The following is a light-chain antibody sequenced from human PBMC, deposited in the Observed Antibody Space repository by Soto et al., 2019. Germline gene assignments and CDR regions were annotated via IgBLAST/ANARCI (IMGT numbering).Light chain of an antibody. J-gene: IGKJ5*01. V-gene: IGKV3-20*01. CDR3: QQYGTSPFT. CDR1: DHVPSRS. Sequence: EIVLTQAPGTLTLSPGERATLSCRASDHVPSRSLAWYQQNPGQAPRLLIHSASSRATGIPDRFSGIGYGTDGTLTISGLVPEDFAVYHCQQYGTSPFTFGQGARLEIK. CDR2: SAS.